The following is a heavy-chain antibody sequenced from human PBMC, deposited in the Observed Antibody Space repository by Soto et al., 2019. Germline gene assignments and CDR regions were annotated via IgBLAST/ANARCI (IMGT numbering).Heavy chain of an antibody. J-gene: IGHJ4*02. Sequence: ASVKVSCKASGYTFTDYGITWVRQAPGQGLEWMGWVSAYTGNTNYAQKVQGRVTMSTDTSTSTAYLELRSLRSDDTAVYYCARGPESRSTAYFDYWGQGTLVTVSS. CDR2: VSAYTGNT. V-gene: IGHV1-18*01. D-gene: IGHD2-2*01. CDR3: ARGPESRSTAYFDY. CDR1: GYTFTDYG.